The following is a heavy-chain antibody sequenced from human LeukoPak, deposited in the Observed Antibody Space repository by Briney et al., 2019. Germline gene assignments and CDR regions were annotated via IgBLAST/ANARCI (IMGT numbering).Heavy chain of an antibody. CDR1: GGSISSGGYY. Sequence: SETLSVTCTVSGGSISSGGYYWSWIRQHPGKGLEWIGYIYYSGSTYYNPSLKSRVTISVDTSKNQFSLKLSSVTAADTAVYYCARDRSSGWYHFDYWGQGALVTVSS. D-gene: IGHD6-19*01. CDR2: IYYSGST. V-gene: IGHV4-31*03. J-gene: IGHJ4*02. CDR3: ARDRSSGWYHFDY.